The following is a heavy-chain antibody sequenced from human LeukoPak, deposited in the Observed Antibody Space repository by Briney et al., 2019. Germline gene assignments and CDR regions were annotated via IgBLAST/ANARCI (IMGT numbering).Heavy chain of an antibody. CDR3: ARGPTISETGYFDY. V-gene: IGHV4-34*01. J-gene: IGHJ4*02. CDR1: GGSFSTYY. CDR2: INHRGDT. D-gene: IGHD7-27*01. Sequence: SETLSLTCAVYGGSFSTYYRSWIRQSPGKGLEWIAEINHRGDTNYNPSVKSRVTISVDTSKNQFSLKVRSLTAADTAVYYCARGPTISETGYFDYWGEGTLVTVSS.